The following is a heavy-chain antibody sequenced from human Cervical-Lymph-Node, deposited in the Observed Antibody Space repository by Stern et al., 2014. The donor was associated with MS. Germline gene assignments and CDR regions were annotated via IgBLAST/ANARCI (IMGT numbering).Heavy chain of an antibody. Sequence: QLVQSGAEVKKPGASVKVSCKASGYSFTRHYMHWVRQAPGQGLEWVGIINPSGDRASYAQNLQGRVTMTRDTSTSTVYMELSSLRSEDTAVYYCASGTGSKRPTGNYWGQGTLVTVSS. CDR3: ASGTGSKRPTGNY. CDR1: GYSFTRHY. V-gene: IGHV1-46*01. CDR2: INPSGDRA. D-gene: IGHD3/OR15-3a*01. J-gene: IGHJ4*02.